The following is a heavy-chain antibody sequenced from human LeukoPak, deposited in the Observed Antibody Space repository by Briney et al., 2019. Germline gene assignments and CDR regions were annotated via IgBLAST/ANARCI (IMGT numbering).Heavy chain of an antibody. J-gene: IGHJ6*03. CDR3: ARGVCTLLRYFDWLSTTDYYYYMDV. CDR2: INHSGST. CDR1: GGSFSGYY. V-gene: IGHV4-34*01. Sequence: SETLSLTCAVYGGSFSGYYWSWIRQPPGKGLEWIGEINHSGSTNYNPSLKSRVTISVDTSKNQFSLKLSSVTAADTAVYYCARGVCTLLRYFDWLSTTDYYYYMDVWGKGTTVTVSS. D-gene: IGHD3-9*01.